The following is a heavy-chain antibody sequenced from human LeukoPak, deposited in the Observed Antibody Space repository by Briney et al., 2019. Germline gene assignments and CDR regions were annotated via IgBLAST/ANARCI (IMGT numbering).Heavy chain of an antibody. V-gene: IGHV1-8*03. CDR2: MNPNSGNT. CDR3: ARGIQYYYDSSGYYAGSLWFDP. D-gene: IGHD3-22*01. CDR1: GYTFTSYD. J-gene: IGHJ5*02. Sequence: ASVKVSCKASGYTFTSYDINWVRQAPGQGLEWMGWMNPNSGNTDYAQKFQGRVTITRNTSISTAYMELSSLRSEDTAVYYCARGIQYYYDSSGYYAGSLWFDPWGQGTLVTVSS.